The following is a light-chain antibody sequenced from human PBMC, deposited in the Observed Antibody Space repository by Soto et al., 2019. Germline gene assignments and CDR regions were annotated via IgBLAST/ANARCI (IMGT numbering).Light chain of an antibody. CDR2: GAS. CDR3: QQYTNWPRP. V-gene: IGKV3-15*01. J-gene: IGKJ1*01. CDR1: QSGGIN. Sequence: EIVMTQSPATLSVSPGERATLSCRASQSGGINLSWYQQKSGQAPRLIIYGASTRATDLPVRFSCSGSGTEFTLNIISLQSEDFAVYYCQQYTNWPRPFGQGTKVEIK.